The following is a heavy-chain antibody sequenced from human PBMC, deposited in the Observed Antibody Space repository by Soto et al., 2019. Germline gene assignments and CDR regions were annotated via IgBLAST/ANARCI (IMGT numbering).Heavy chain of an antibody. D-gene: IGHD2-15*01. V-gene: IGHV1-18*04. J-gene: IGHJ4*02. CDR2: FSVYNGNT. Sequence: QVRLVQSGAELKKLGASVKVSCKASGNPFISYAISWVRQAPGQGLEWMGRFSVYNGNTIYAQKFHDRLTVTTDTSTTTAYMELRSLTSDDTAVYYCVWSCTGGSCSDYWGQGTLVTVSS. CDR3: VWSCTGGSCSDY. CDR1: GNPFISYA.